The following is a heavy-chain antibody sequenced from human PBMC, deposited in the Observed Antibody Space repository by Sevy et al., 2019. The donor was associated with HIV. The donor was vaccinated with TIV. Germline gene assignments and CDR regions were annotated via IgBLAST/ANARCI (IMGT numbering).Heavy chain of an antibody. CDR1: GFAFSSHA. J-gene: IGHJ4*01. CDR3: ARDGGYSIKWYPLY. CDR2: ISYEGTET. D-gene: IGHD6-13*01. Sequence: GGSLRLSCAASGFAFSSHAMHWVRQAPGKGLEWVATISYEGTETFYAASVGGRFTISRDNSKNMLSLQINRLRPEDTAVYYCARDGGYSIKWYPLYWGHGTLVTVSS. V-gene: IGHV3-30-3*01.